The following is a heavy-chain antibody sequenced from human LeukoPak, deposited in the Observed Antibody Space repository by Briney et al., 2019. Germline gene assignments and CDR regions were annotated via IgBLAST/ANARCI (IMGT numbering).Heavy chain of an antibody. CDR2: LYSDGNT. CDR1: GFTAITND. J-gene: IGHJ4*02. D-gene: IGHD1-14*01. Sequence: PGGSLSSSGAAPGFTAITNDMTWVRKAPGKGLNWVSVLYSDGNTKYADSVQGRFTISRDNSKNTLYLEMNSLSPDDTAVYYCARGVEPLAANTLAYWGQGTLVTVSS. CDR3: ARGVEPLAANTLAY. V-gene: IGHV3-53*01.